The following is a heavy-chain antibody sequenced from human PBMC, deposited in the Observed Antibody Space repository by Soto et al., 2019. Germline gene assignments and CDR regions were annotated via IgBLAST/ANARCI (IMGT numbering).Heavy chain of an antibody. V-gene: IGHV1-8*01. Sequence: ASVKVSCKASGYTFTSYDINWVRQATGQGPEWMGWMNPNSGNTGYAQKFQGRVTMTRNTSISTAYMELSSLRSEDTAVYYCARANDYSNPYYYYYMDVWGKGTTVTVSS. CDR2: MNPNSGNT. CDR3: ARANDYSNPYYYYYMDV. CDR1: GYTFTSYD. J-gene: IGHJ6*03. D-gene: IGHD4-4*01.